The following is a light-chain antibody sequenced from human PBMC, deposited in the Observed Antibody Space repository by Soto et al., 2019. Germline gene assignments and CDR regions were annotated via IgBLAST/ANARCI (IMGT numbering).Light chain of an antibody. J-gene: IGKJ1*01. CDR3: QQHNNWPLRT. V-gene: IGKV3-15*01. CDR2: GAS. CDR1: QSVSSN. Sequence: EIVMTQSPATLSVSLGERATLSCRASQSVSSNLAWYQQKPGQAPRLLIYGASTRATGIPARFSGSGSGTEYALTISSLQSGDFAGYYCQQHNNWPLRTFGQGTKVEIK.